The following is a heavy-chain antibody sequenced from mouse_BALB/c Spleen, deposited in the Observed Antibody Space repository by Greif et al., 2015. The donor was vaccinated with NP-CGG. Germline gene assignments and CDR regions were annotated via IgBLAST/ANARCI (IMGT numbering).Heavy chain of an antibody. D-gene: IGHD2-14*01. J-gene: IGHJ4*01. CDR2: IDPANGNT. V-gene: IGHV14-3*02. CDR3: SREVRRVYAMDY. Sequence: VQLQQSGAELVKPGASVKLSCTASGFNIKDTYMHWVKQRPEQGLEWIGRIDPANGNTKYDPKFQGKATITADTSSNTAYLQLSSLTSEDTAVYYCSREVRRVYAMDYWGQGTSVTVSS. CDR1: GFNIKDTY.